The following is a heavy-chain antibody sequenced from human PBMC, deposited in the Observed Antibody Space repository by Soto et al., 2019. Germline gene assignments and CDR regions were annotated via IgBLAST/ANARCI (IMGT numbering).Heavy chain of an antibody. V-gene: IGHV4-39*01. J-gene: IGHJ4*02. CDR3: ARLRVPNYCFDF. CDR2: IYYIENT. Sequence: LSDTCSVADGSSTSSDYYWGRNRQPPGKGLEWIGNIYYIENTFYNESLKSRVTISVDTSKNQFSLILRSVTAADTAVYFCARLRVPNYCFDFSGQRALVTVSS. D-gene: IGHD1-7*01. CDR1: DGSSTSSDYY.